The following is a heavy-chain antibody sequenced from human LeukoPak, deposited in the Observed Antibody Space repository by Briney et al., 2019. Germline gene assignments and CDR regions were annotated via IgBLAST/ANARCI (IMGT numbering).Heavy chain of an antibody. Sequence: QPGRSLRLSGAASGFTFSSYGMHWVRQAPGKGLEWVAVISYDGSNEYYADSVKGRFTISRDNSKNTLYLQMNSLRPEDTAVYYCAKDPENSSGWYMDYWGQGTLVTVSS. V-gene: IGHV3-30*18. J-gene: IGHJ4*02. CDR3: AKDPENSSGWYMDY. CDR2: ISYDGSNE. D-gene: IGHD6-19*01. CDR1: GFTFSSYG.